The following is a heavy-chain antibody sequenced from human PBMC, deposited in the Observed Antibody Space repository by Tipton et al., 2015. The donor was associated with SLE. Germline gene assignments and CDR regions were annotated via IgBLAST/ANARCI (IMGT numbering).Heavy chain of an antibody. Sequence: GLVKPSETLSLTCTVSGGSISSHYWSWIRQTPGKGLEWIGYIYYSGSTNYNPSLKSRVTISVDTTKNQFSLKLGSVTAADTAVYHCARHFPLETIQWWFDPWGQGTLVTVSS. CDR1: GGSISSHY. D-gene: IGHD3-3*01. CDR2: IYYSGST. CDR3: ARHFPLETIQWWFDP. J-gene: IGHJ5*02. V-gene: IGHV4-59*08.